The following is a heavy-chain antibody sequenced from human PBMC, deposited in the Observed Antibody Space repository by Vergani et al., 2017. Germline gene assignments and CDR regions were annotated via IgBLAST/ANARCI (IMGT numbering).Heavy chain of an antibody. V-gene: IGHV1-69*01. CDR3: ASQPTYCSSTSCYVDY. CDR1: GGTFSSYA. CDR2: IIPIFGTA. J-gene: IGHJ4*02. D-gene: IGHD2-2*01. Sequence: QVQLVQSGAEVKKPGSSVKVSCKASGGTFSSYAISWVRQAPGQGLEWMGGIIPIFGTANYAQKFQGRVTITADESTSTAYMELSSLRSEDTSVYYCASQPTYCSSTSCYVDYWGQGTLVTVSS.